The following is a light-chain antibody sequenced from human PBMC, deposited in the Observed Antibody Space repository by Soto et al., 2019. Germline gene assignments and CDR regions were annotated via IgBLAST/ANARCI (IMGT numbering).Light chain of an antibody. J-gene: IGKJ4*01. Sequence: IQMTHSPSSLSASVGDRGIITCRASQSISNWLAWYQQKPGRAPKLLIYDASNLETGVPSRFSGSGSGTDFNFTISSLQPEDIATYYCQQYENFPLTFGGGTKVDIK. V-gene: IGKV1-33*01. CDR2: DAS. CDR3: QQYENFPLT. CDR1: QSISNW.